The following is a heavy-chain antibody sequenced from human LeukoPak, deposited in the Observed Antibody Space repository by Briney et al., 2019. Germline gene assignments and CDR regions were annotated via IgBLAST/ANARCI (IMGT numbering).Heavy chain of an antibody. V-gene: IGHV1-2*02. Sequence: ASVKVSCKASGYTFTGYYMHWVRQAPGQGLEWMGWINPNSGGTNYAQKFQGRVTMTRDTSISAAYMELSRLRSDDTAVYYCATNSRPYYYMDVWGRGTTVTVSS. D-gene: IGHD4-23*01. J-gene: IGHJ6*03. CDR1: GYTFTGYY. CDR3: ATNSRPYYYMDV. CDR2: INPNSGGT.